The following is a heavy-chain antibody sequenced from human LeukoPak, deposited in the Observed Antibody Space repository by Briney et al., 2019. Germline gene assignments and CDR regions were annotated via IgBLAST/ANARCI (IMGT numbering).Heavy chain of an antibody. CDR2: ISSSGSTI. J-gene: IGHJ5*02. Sequence: GGSLRLSCATSGFTFSDYYMSWIRQAPGKGLEWVSYISSSGSTIYYADSVKGRITISRDNAENSLYLQMNSLRAEDTAVYYCARTDSSSWYPNWFGPWGQGTLVTVSS. V-gene: IGHV3-11*01. CDR1: GFTFSDYY. CDR3: ARTDSSSWYPNWFGP. D-gene: IGHD6-13*01.